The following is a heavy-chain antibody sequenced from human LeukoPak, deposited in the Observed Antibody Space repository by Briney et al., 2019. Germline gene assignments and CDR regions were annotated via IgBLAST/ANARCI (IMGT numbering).Heavy chain of an antibody. CDR2: IYYSGST. V-gene: IGHV4-39*01. D-gene: IGHD4-17*01. Sequence: SETLSLTCTVSGGSISSSSYYWGWIRQPPGKGVEWIGSIYYSGSTYYNPSLKSRVTISVDTSKNQFSLKLSSVTAADTAVYYCARPGDYAFAFDIWGQGTMVTVSS. CDR1: GGSISSSSYY. CDR3: ARPGDYAFAFDI. J-gene: IGHJ3*02.